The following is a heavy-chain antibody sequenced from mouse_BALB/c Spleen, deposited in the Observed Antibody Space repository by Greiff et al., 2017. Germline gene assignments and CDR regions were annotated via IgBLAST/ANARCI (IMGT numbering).Heavy chain of an antibody. CDR2: IYPGNSDT. J-gene: IGHJ2*01. CDR3: TSCATNTPMDY. V-gene: IGHV1-5*01. CDR1: GYNFTSYW. Sequence: VQLKESGTVLARPGASVKMSCKASGYNFTSYWMHWVQQRPGQGLEWIGDIYPGNSDTSYNQKFKGKAKLTAVTSTSTAYMELSRLTYEDSAVYYCTSCATNTPMDYWGQGTTLTVSS. D-gene: IGHD2-1*01.